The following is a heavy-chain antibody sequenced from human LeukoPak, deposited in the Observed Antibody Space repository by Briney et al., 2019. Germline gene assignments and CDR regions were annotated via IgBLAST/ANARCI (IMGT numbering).Heavy chain of an antibody. Sequence: ASVKVSCKASGYTFTSYGISWVRQAPGQGLEWMGWISAYNGNTNYAQKLQGRVTITTDESTSTAYMELSSLRSEDTAVYYCAREITIFGVVPNPSYYYMDVWGKGTTVTVSS. J-gene: IGHJ6*03. CDR3: AREITIFGVVPNPSYYYMDV. CDR1: GYTFTSYG. V-gene: IGHV1-18*01. CDR2: ISAYNGNT. D-gene: IGHD3-3*01.